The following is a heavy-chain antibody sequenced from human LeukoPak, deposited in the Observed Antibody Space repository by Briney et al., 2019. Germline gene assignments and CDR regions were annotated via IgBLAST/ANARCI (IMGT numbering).Heavy chain of an antibody. Sequence: GGSLRLSCAASGFTVSSNYMSWVRQAPGKGLEWVSAISGSGGSTYYADSVKGRFTISRDNSKNTLYLQMNSLRAEDTAVYYCAALVYRAALPYYFDYWGQGTLVTVSS. CDR1: GFTVSSNY. V-gene: IGHV3-23*01. J-gene: IGHJ4*02. D-gene: IGHD6-6*01. CDR2: ISGSGGST. CDR3: AALVYRAALPYYFDY.